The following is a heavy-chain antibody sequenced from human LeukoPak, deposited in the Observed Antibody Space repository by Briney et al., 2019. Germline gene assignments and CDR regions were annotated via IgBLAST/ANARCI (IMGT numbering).Heavy chain of an antibody. CDR3: ARMNYVSSGWGAPFDY. J-gene: IGHJ4*02. CDR1: GFTFSSYA. D-gene: IGHD1-7*01. Sequence: PGRSLRLSCAASGFTFSSYAMHWVRQAPGKGLEWVAVISYDGSNKYYADSVKGRFTISRDNSKNTLYLQMNSLRAEDTAVYCCARMNYVSSGWGAPFDYWGQGTLVTVSS. CDR2: ISYDGSNK. V-gene: IGHV3-30-3*01.